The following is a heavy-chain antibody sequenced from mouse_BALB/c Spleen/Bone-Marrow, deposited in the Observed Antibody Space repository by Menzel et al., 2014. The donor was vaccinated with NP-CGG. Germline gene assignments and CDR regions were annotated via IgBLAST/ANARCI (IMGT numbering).Heavy chain of an antibody. D-gene: IGHD4-1*01. CDR1: GFTFSSFG. V-gene: IGHV5-17*02. Sequence: EVMLVESGGGLVQPGGSRKLSCAASGFTFSSFGMHWVRQAPEKGLEWVAYISSVSSTTYYGDTVKGRFTISRDNPKNTLFLQMTSLRSEDTAIYYCARGGNWTRNYFDYWGQGTTLTVSS. CDR2: ISSVSSTT. J-gene: IGHJ2*01. CDR3: ARGGNWTRNYFDY.